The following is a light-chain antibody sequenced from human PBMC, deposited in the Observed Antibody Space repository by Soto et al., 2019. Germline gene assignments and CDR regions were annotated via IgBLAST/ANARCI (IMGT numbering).Light chain of an antibody. J-gene: IGKJ1*01. CDR1: QSVSSN. CDR3: QQYNNWPRT. CDR2: RAS. Sequence: EIVMTQSPATLSVSPGERATLSCRASQSVSSNLAWYQQKPGQAPRLLIYRASTRATGIPARFSGSGSGTEFTLTISSLQSEDFAVYYCQQYNNWPRTFGQGTKVDIK. V-gene: IGKV3-15*01.